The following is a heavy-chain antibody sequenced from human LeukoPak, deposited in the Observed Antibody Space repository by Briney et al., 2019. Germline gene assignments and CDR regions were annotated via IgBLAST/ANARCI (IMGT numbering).Heavy chain of an antibody. CDR3: ARGGRPDY. CDR1: GFTFSSYG. J-gene: IGHJ4*02. Sequence: GGSLRLSCAASGFTFSSYGMHWVRQAPGKGLECVANIKEDGREKYYVDSVKGRFTISRDNAKNSLYLQMSSLRAEDTAVYYCARGGRPDYWGQGTLVTVSS. D-gene: IGHD3-10*01. CDR2: IKEDGREK. V-gene: IGHV3-7*01.